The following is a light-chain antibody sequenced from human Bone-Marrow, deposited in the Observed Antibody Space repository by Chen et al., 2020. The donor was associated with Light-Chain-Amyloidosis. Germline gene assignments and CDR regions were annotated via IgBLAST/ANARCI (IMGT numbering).Light chain of an antibody. V-gene: IGLV1-40*01. J-gene: IGLJ2*01. CDR1: SSNIGAGYD. CDR3: QSYDTSLSGSV. CDR2: GNS. Sequence: QSVLTQPPSVSGATGQRVTLSCTGSSSNIGAGYDVHWYRQLPGTAPKLLISGNSNRPSGVPDRFSGSRSGTSASLAISGLQAEDEADYYCQSYDTSLSGSVFGGGTKLTVL.